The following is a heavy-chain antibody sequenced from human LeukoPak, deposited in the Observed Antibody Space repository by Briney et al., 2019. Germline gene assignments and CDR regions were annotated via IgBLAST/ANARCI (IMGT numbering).Heavy chain of an antibody. J-gene: IGHJ4*02. CDR1: GFTFSSYS. CDR3: AKDQRGEVMTRPTLFDY. D-gene: IGHD2-8*01. V-gene: IGHV3-48*01. Sequence: GGSLRLSCAASGFTFSSYSMNWVRQAPGKGLEWVSYISSSSSTIYYADSVKGRFTISRDNAKNSLYLQMNSLRAEDTAVYYCAKDQRGEVMTRPTLFDYWGQGTLVTVSS. CDR2: ISSSSSTI.